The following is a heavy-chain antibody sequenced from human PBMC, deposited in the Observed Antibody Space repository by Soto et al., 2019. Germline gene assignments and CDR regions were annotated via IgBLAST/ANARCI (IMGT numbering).Heavy chain of an antibody. J-gene: IGHJ4*02. V-gene: IGHV2-5*02. CDR1: GFSLTTSGVG. D-gene: IGHD3-3*01. Sequence: QITLNESGPTLVKPTQTLTLTCTFSGFSLTTSGVGVGWIRQSPGKAPGWLALIYWDDDKRYSPSLKSRLTITKDTSKNQVVLTMANLDPADTATYYCAHRVLRTVFGLVTTTAIYFDFWGQGTPVAVSS. CDR3: AHRVLRTVFGLVTTTAIYFDF. CDR2: IYWDDDK.